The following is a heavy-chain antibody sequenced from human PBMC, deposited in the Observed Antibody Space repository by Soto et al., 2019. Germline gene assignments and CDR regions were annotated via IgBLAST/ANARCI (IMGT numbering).Heavy chain of an antibody. Sequence: QVQLVQSGAEVKKPGSSVKVSCKASGGTFSRYAISWVRQSPGQGLEWMGGITPMFGTATYAQKFQGRVTIPADESTSTDHMELRRLRSEDTAVYYGAQTLGSAVAGPGRFDLWGRGTLVIVSS. CDR1: GGTFSRYA. D-gene: IGHD6-19*01. CDR3: AQTLGSAVAGPGRFDL. V-gene: IGHV1-69*12. J-gene: IGHJ2*01. CDR2: ITPMFGTA.